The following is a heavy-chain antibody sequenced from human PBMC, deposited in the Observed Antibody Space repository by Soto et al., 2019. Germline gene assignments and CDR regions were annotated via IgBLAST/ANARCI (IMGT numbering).Heavy chain of an antibody. CDR2: IKQDGSEK. CDR1: GFTFSWYW. CDR3: ARATSGSFDALDM. D-gene: IGHD1-26*01. V-gene: IGHV3-7*01. J-gene: IGHJ3*02. Sequence: GGSLRLSCVDSGFTFSWYWMSWVRQAPGKGLEWVANIKQDGSEKHYADSLKGRFTISRDNAKNSLYLQISSLRAEDTAVYYCARATSGSFDALDMWGQGTMVTVSS.